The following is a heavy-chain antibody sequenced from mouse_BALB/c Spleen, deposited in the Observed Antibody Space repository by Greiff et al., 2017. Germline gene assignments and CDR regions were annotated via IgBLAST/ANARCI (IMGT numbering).Heavy chain of an antibody. V-gene: IGHV14-3*02. D-gene: IGHD1-1*01. CDR2: IDPANGNT. Sequence: EVQLQQSGAELVKPGASVKLSCTASGFNIKDTDMHWVKQRPEQGLEWIGRIDPANGNTKYDPKFQGKATVTADTSSNTAYLQLSSLTSEDTAVYDCASRYAYGSSYGFAYWGQGTLVTVSA. CDR3: ASRYAYGSSYGFAY. CDR1: GFNIKDTD. J-gene: IGHJ3*01.